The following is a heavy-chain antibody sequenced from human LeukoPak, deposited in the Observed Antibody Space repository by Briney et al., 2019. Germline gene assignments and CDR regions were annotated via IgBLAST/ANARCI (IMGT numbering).Heavy chain of an antibody. V-gene: IGHV3-48*03. CDR2: ISTGGGSI. J-gene: IGHJ4*02. CDR1: GFSFSSSE. D-gene: IGHD2-21*02. Sequence: PGGSLRPSCAASGFSFSSSEMNWVRQAPGKGLEWVSYISTGGGSIYYADSVKGRFIISRDNAQNSLYLQMDRLRAEDTAVYYCARPGRSVTQGYWGQGTLVTVSS. CDR3: ARPGRSVTQGY.